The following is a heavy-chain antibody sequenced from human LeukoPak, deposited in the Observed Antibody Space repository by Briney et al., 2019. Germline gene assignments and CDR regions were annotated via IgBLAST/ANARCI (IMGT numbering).Heavy chain of an antibody. D-gene: IGHD1-26*01. CDR1: GFTFSSYW. V-gene: IGHV3-7*05. J-gene: IGHJ4*02. CDR3: ARDKSVGATPFDY. CDR2: IKQDGSEK. Sequence: PGGSLRLSCAASGFTFSSYWMGWVRQAPGKGLERVANIKQDGSEKYYVDSVKGRFTISRDNAKKSLYLQMNSLRAEDTAVYYCARDKSVGATPFDYWGQGTLVTVSS.